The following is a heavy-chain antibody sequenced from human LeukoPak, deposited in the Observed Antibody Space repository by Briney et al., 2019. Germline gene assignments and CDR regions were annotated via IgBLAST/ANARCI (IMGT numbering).Heavy chain of an antibody. CDR2: ISAYNGNT. CDR3: ARGVGGLGNMDV. V-gene: IGHV1-18*01. CDR1: GYIFNRYG. J-gene: IGHJ6*03. D-gene: IGHD3-16*01. Sequence: ASVKVSCKASGYIFNRYGFTWVRQAPGRGLEWMGWISAYNGNTNYAQKLQGRVTMTTDTSTSTAYLELSSLRSDDTAVYFCARGVGGLGNMDVWGKGTTVIISS.